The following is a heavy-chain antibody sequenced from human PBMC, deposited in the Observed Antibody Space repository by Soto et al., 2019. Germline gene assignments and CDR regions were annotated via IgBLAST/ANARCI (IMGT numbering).Heavy chain of an antibody. CDR3: AKDKRLRAMVNYYYFDY. CDR1: GFTFSSYG. D-gene: IGHD5-18*01. CDR2: ISYDGSNK. V-gene: IGHV3-30*18. J-gene: IGHJ4*02. Sequence: GGSLRLSCAASGFTFSSYGMHWVRQAPGKGLEWVAVISYDGSNKYYADSVKGRFTISRDNSKNTLYLQMNSLRAEDTAVYYCAKDKRLRAMVNYYYFDYWGQGT.